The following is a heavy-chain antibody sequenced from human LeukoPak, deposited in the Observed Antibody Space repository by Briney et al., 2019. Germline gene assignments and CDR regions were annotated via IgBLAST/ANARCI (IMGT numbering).Heavy chain of an antibody. J-gene: IGHJ3*02. Sequence: SETLSLTCTVSGGPISSSSYYWGWIRQPPGKGLEWIGTIYYSGSTYYNPSLKSRVTISVDTSKNQFSLKLSSVTAADTAVYYCARSLFIAAAHYDAFDIWGQGTMVTVSS. D-gene: IGHD6-13*01. V-gene: IGHV4-39*07. CDR3: ARSLFIAAAHYDAFDI. CDR1: GGPISSSSYY. CDR2: IYYSGST.